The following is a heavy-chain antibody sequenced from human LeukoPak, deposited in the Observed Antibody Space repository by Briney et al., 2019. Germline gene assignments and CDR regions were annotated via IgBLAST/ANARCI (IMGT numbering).Heavy chain of an antibody. CDR3: ARGLVVPAHDRNYYYYGMDV. V-gene: IGHV4-34*01. Sequence: PSEALSLTCAVYGGSFSGYYWSWIRQPPGQGLEWIGEINHSGSTNYNPSLKSRVTISVDTSKNQFSLKLSSVTAADTAVYYCARGLVVPAHDRNYYYYGMDVWGQGTTVTVSS. D-gene: IGHD2-2*01. CDR1: GGSFSGYY. CDR2: INHSGST. J-gene: IGHJ6*02.